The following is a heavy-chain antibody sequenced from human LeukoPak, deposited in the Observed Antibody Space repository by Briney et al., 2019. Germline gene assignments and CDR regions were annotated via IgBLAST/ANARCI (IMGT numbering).Heavy chain of an antibody. CDR3: ARMDDCGSTDCSAFDY. Sequence: SETLSLTCTVSGGSISGYYWSWIRQPAGKGLGWLGRIYTSGSTNYNPSLKSRVTMSVDTSKNQFSLKLSSVTAADTAVYYCARMDDCGSTDCSAFDYWGQGTLVPVSS. CDR2: IYTSGST. D-gene: IGHD2-2*01. V-gene: IGHV4-4*07. J-gene: IGHJ4*02. CDR1: GGSISGYY.